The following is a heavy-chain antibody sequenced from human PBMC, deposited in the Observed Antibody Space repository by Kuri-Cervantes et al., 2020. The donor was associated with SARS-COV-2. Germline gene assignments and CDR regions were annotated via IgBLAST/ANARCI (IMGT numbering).Heavy chain of an antibody. CDR1: GFTFSTYG. V-gene: IGHV3-30*03. CDR3: ARDRVGVHDS. D-gene: IGHD2-21*01. CDR2: ISYDGSNK. Sequence: GESLKTSCAASGFTFSTYGMHWVRQAPGKGLAWVALISYDGSNKDYTASGKGRFTISRDNSQNTLYLQMKILRTEDTALYYCARDRVGVHDSWGQGTLVTVSS. J-gene: IGHJ4*02.